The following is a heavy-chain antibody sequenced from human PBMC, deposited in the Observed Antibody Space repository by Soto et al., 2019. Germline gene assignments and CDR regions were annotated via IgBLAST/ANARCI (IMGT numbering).Heavy chain of an antibody. D-gene: IGHD1-26*01. Sequence: GGSLRLSCAASGFTFSSYGMHWVRQAPGKGLEWVAVIWYDGSNKYYADSVKGRFTISRDNSKNTLYLQMNSLRAEDTAAYYCARDWELLMGLDYWGQGTLVTVSS. J-gene: IGHJ4*02. V-gene: IGHV3-33*01. CDR3: ARDWELLMGLDY. CDR1: GFTFSSYG. CDR2: IWYDGSNK.